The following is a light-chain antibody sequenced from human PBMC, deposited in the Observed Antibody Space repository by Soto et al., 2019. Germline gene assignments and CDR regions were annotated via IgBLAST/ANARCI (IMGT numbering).Light chain of an antibody. J-gene: IGKJ4*01. CDR1: QSISSW. CDR2: DAS. Sequence: DIQMTQSPSTLWASVGDRVTITCRASQSISSWLAWYQQKPGKAPKLLIYDASSLQSGVPSRFSGSGSGTKFTLTITSLQPEDFATYYCQQSYSFLSFAGGTKVDIK. CDR3: QQSYSFLS. V-gene: IGKV1-5*01.